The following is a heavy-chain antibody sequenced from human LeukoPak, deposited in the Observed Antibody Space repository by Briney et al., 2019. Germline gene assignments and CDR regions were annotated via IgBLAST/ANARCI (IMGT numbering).Heavy chain of an antibody. CDR1: GFTFSSYA. CDR2: ISYDGSNK. J-gene: IGHJ4*02. Sequence: PGGSLRLSCAASGFTFSSYAMSWVRQAPGKGLEWVALISYDGSNKYYADSVKGRFTISRDNSKNTLYLQMNSLSPEDTAVYYCASDMSYSGYYIDYWGQGTLVTVSS. D-gene: IGHD3-3*01. V-gene: IGHV3-30-3*01. CDR3: ASDMSYSGYYIDY.